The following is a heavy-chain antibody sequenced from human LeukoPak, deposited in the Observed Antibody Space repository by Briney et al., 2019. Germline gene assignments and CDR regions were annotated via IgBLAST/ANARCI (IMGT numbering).Heavy chain of an antibody. CDR2: ITTKRSNYAT. D-gene: IGHD6-19*01. CDR1: GFTFSDSD. CDR3: TTYRSGHY. J-gene: IGHJ4*02. V-gene: IGHV3-73*01. Sequence: GESLRLSCAASGFTFSDSDIHWVRQASGKGLEWVGRITTKRSNYATAYTASVKGRFTISRHDSENTAYLQMNSLKTEDTALYYCTTYRSGHYWGQGTLVTVSS.